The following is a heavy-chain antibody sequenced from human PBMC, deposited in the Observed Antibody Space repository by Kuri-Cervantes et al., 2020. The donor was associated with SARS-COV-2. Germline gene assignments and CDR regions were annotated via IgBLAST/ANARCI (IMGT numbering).Heavy chain of an antibody. CDR1: GGSISSYY. D-gene: IGHD3-22*01. CDR3: ARSHDCYDSSRDWFDP. CDR2: IYTSGST. J-gene: IGHJ5*02. Sequence: GSLRLSCTVSGGSISSYYWSWIRQPAGKGLEWTGRIYTSGSTNYNPSLKSRVTMSVDTSKNQFSLKLSSVTAADTAVYYCARSHDCYDSSRDWFDPWGQGTLVTVSS. V-gene: IGHV4-4*07.